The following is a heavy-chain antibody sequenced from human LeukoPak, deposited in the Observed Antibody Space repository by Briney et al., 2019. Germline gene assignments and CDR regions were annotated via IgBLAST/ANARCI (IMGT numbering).Heavy chain of an antibody. Sequence: SESLSLTCTVSGGSISNYYWSWIRQPPGKGLEWIGYIYYSGSTNYNPSLKSRVTISVDTSKNQLSLKLSSVTAADTAVYYCARDRYSGTYWGYFDYWGQGTLVTVSS. J-gene: IGHJ4*02. D-gene: IGHD1-26*01. CDR1: GGSISNYY. CDR3: ARDRYSGTYWGYFDY. V-gene: IGHV4-59*01. CDR2: IYYSGST.